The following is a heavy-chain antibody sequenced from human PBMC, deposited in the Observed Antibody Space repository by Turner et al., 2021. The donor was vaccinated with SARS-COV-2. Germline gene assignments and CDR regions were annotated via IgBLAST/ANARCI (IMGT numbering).Heavy chain of an antibody. Sequence: QVQLVESGGGVVQPGRSLRLSCAASGFTFSSYAIHWVRQAPGKGLEWVAVISYDGSNKSYADSVKGRFTISRDNSKNTLYLQMNSLRAEDTTVYYCARAKGGNYYYGMDVWGQGTTVTVSS. CDR1: GFTFSSYA. CDR3: ARAKGGNYYYGMDV. V-gene: IGHV3-30-3*01. CDR2: ISYDGSNK. D-gene: IGHD1-26*01. J-gene: IGHJ6*02.